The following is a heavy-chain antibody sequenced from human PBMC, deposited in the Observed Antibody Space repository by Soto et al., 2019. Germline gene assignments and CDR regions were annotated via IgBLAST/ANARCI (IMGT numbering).Heavy chain of an antibody. D-gene: IGHD6-19*01. CDR1: GFSFVNYA. V-gene: IGHV3-23*01. CDR3: AKATTNGGWFNPFDS. CDR2: LSGSGTST. J-gene: IGHJ4*02. Sequence: GGSLRLSCAASGFSFVNYAMNWVRQAPGKGLEWVSGLSGSGTSTYYADSVKGRFTISRDNSRDTLFLQMNSLTADDTAVYYCAKATTNGGWFNPFDSWGQGAPVTVSS.